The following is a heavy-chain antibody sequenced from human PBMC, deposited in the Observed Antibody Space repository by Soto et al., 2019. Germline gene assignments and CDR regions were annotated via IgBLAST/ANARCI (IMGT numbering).Heavy chain of an antibody. CDR2: IWYDGSNK. D-gene: IGHD5-12*01. Sequence: GGSLRLSCAASGFTFSSYGMHWVRQAPGKGLEWVAVIWYDGSNKYYADSVKGRFTISRDNSKNTLYLQMNSLRAEDTAVYYCATSITRDSGYEESDYWGQGTLVTVSS. J-gene: IGHJ4*02. CDR1: GFTFSSYG. CDR3: ATSITRDSGYEESDY. V-gene: IGHV3-33*01.